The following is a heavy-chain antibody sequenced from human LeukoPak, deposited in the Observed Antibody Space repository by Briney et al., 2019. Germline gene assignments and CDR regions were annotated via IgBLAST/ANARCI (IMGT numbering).Heavy chain of an antibody. Sequence: GGSLRLSCAASGFTFSNFLMTWVHQAPGKGPEWVSAISGSGGDTYYADSVKGRFTISRDNSKNTLYLQMNSLRAEDTAVYYCAKKGATTGDFDYWGQGTLVTVSS. D-gene: IGHD1-26*01. J-gene: IGHJ4*02. CDR2: ISGSGGDT. V-gene: IGHV3-23*01. CDR1: GFTFSNFL. CDR3: AKKGATTGDFDY.